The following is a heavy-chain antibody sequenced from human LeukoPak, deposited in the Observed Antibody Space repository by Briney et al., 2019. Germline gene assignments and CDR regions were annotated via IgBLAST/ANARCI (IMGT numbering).Heavy chain of an antibody. D-gene: IGHD5-12*01. J-gene: IGHJ4*02. CDR2: INPTSTSI. Sequence: GGSLRLSCAASGFTFSDYSINWVRQAPGKGLEWVSSINPTSTSIYYADAVKGRFTISRDNAKNSLYLQMNSLRAEDTAVYYCARDSGYDCFDYWGQGTLVTVSS. V-gene: IGHV3-21*01. CDR1: GFTFSDYS. CDR3: ARDSGYDCFDY.